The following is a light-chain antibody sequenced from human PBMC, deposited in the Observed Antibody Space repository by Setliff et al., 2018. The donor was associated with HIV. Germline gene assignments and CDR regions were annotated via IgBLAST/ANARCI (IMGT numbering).Light chain of an antibody. J-gene: IGKJ1*01. CDR1: QSVLYSSNNLNY. V-gene: IGKV4-1*01. Sequence: IVMTXSXXXLAVSLGERATXNCKSSQSVLYSSNNLNYLGWYQQXXXQPPKVLIYWASTRESGVPDRXXGSGXXTDFPXXSSTLHAXXXXXXXXXXXXXXPQTFGQGTKVDIK. CDR3: XXXXXXPQT. CDR2: WAS.